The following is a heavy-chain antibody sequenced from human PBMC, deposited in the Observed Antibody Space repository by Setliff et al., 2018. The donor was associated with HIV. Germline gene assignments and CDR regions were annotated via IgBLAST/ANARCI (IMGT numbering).Heavy chain of an antibody. CDR2: INPNNGGT. J-gene: IGHJ5*02. CDR3: ARGTTPLGWFDP. Sequence: ASVKVSCKASGYTFTGYYMHWVRQAPGQGLEWMGGINPNNGGTNYAQKFQGRVTMPRDTSISTAYLEVSRLRSDDTAVYYCARGTTPLGWFDPWGQGTLVTVSS. D-gene: IGHD2-2*01. CDR1: GYTFTGYY. V-gene: IGHV1-2*02.